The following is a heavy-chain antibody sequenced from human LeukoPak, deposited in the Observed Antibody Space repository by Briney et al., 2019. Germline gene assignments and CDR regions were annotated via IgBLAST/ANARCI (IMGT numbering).Heavy chain of an antibody. CDR2: IYPSGST. V-gene: IGHV4-61*02. CDR3: ARDVLAAPGTFDY. Sequence: SETLSLACSVSGDSISSGSFYWSWIRQPAGRGLEWIGRIYPSGSTNYNPSLKSRVTISLDTSKNQFSLKLSSVTAADTAVYYCARDVLAAPGTFDYWGQGALVTVSS. J-gene: IGHJ4*02. D-gene: IGHD6-13*01. CDR1: GDSISSGSFY.